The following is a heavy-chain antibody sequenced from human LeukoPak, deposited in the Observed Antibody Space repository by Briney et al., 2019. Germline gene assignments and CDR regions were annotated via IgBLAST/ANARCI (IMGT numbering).Heavy chain of an antibody. CDR2: INWNSGSI. CDR1: GFTFDDYA. V-gene: IGHV3-9*01. J-gene: IGHJ3*02. D-gene: IGHD4-17*01. Sequence: GGSLRLSCAASGFTFDDYAMHWVRQAPGKGLEWVSGINWNSGSIGYADSVKGRFTISRDNAKNSLYLQMNSLRAEDTALYYCANDDDYGDYIARGAFDIWGQGTMVTVSS. CDR3: ANDDDYGDYIARGAFDI.